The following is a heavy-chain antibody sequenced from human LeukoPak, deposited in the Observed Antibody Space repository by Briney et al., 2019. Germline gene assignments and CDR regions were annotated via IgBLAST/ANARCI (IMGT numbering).Heavy chain of an antibody. CDR2: IYYSGST. V-gene: IGHV4-39*01. CDR1: GGSISSSSYY. Sequence: SETLSLTCTVSGGSISSSSYYWGWIRQPPGKGLEWIGSIYYSGSTYYNPSLKSRVTISVDTSKNQFSLKLSSVTAADTAVYYCARQAKRFLEWLPNPPDAFDIWGQGTMVTVSS. J-gene: IGHJ3*02. CDR3: ARQAKRFLEWLPNPPDAFDI. D-gene: IGHD3-3*01.